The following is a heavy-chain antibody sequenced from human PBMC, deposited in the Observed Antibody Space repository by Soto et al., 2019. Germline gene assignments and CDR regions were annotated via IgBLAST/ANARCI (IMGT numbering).Heavy chain of an antibody. D-gene: IGHD4-4*01. Sequence: SEALSLTCTVSGVSISSGGYYWSWIRQHPGKGLEWIGYIYYSGSTYYNPSLKSRVTISVDTSKNQFSLKLSSVTAADTAVYYCASFDYSNLNWFDPWGQGTLVTVSS. CDR3: ASFDYSNLNWFDP. J-gene: IGHJ5*02. CDR1: GVSISSGGYY. CDR2: IYYSGST. V-gene: IGHV4-31*03.